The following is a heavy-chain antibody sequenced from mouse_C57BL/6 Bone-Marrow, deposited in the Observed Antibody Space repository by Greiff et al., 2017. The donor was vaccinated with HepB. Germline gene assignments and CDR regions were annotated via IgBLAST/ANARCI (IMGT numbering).Heavy chain of an antibody. CDR1: GYSITSGYY. CDR3: ARDNYGSFYAMDY. J-gene: IGHJ4*01. D-gene: IGHD1-1*01. CDR2: ISYDGSN. Sequence: EVKLVESGPGLVKPSQSLSLTCSVTGYSITSGYYWNWIRQFPGNKLEWMGYISYDGSNNYNPSLKNRISITRDTSKNQFFLKLNSVTTEDTATYYCARDNYGSFYAMDYWGQGTSVTVSS. V-gene: IGHV3-6*01.